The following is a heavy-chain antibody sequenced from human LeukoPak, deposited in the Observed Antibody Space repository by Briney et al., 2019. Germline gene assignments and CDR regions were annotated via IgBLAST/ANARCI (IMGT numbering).Heavy chain of an antibody. J-gene: IGHJ4*02. CDR2: ISGSGGSGST. V-gene: IGHV3-23*01. CDR3: AKQPPSSSRYDYFDY. D-gene: IGHD6-13*01. Sequence: GGSLRLSCAASGFTFSSYAMSWVRQAPGKGLEWVSTISGSGGSGSTYYADSVKGRFTISRDNSKNTLYLQMNSLRVEDTAVYYCAKQPPSSSRYDYFDYWGQGTLVTVSS. CDR1: GFTFSSYA.